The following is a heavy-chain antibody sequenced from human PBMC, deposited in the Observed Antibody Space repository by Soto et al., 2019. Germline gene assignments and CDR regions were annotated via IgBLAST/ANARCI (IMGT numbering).Heavy chain of an antibody. CDR1: GYTFTGYY. Sequence: GASVKVSCKASGYTFTGYYMHWVRQAPGQGLEWMGMIHPNSGGTNYAQKFLGRVTMTMDSSTSTVFMELTSLRSADTAVYYCARGGHIAVVTDSFDSWGQGTLVTVSS. CDR2: IHPNSGGT. V-gene: IGHV1-2*02. D-gene: IGHD2-21*02. J-gene: IGHJ4*02. CDR3: ARGGHIAVVTDSFDS.